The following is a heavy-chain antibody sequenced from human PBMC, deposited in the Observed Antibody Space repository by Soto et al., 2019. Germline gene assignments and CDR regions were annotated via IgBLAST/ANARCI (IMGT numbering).Heavy chain of an antibody. Sequence: GGSLRLSCAASGFTFSSYGMHWVRQAPGKGLEWVAVISYDGSNKYYADSVKGRFTISRDNSKNSLYLQMNSLRDEDTAVYYCARVIMDVWGQGTTVTVSS. CDR3: ARVIMDV. J-gene: IGHJ6*02. CDR1: GFTFSSYG. V-gene: IGHV3-30*03. CDR2: ISYDGSNK.